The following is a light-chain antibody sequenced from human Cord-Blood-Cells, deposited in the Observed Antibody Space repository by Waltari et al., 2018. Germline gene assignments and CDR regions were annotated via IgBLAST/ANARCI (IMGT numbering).Light chain of an antibody. Sequence: QSALTQPASAYGPPGQSITISCTGTSSDVGGYNSVSWYQQHPGKAPKLMIYDVSNRPSGVSNRFSGSKSGNTASLTISGLQAEDEADYYCSSYTSSSTLVFGGGTKLTVL. CDR3: SSYTSSSTLV. CDR2: DVS. V-gene: IGLV2-14*01. CDR1: SSDVGGYNS. J-gene: IGLJ2*01.